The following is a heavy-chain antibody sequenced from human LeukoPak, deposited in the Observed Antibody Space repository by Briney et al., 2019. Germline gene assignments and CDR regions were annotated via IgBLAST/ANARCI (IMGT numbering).Heavy chain of an antibody. V-gene: IGHV4-30-4*01. CDR1: GGSISSGDYY. CDR3: ARGRGYFDPFDP. J-gene: IGHJ5*02. CDR2: IYYSGST. D-gene: IGHD3-9*01. Sequence: SETLSLTCTVSGGSISSGDYYWSWIRQPPGKGLEWIGYIYYSGSTYYNPSLKSRVTISVDTSKNQLSLKLSSVTAADTAVYYCARGRGYFDPFDPWGQGTLVTVSS.